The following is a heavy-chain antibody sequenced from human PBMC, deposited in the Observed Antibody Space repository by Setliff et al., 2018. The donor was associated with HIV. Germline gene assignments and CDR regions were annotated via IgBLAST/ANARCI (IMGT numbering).Heavy chain of an antibody. V-gene: IGHV1-18*01. D-gene: IGHD6-13*01. CDR3: ARDPEQQLVPSNWFDP. CDR1: GYTFTSYG. CDR2: ISAYNGNT. J-gene: IGHJ5*02. Sequence: ASVKVSCKASGYTFTSYGISWVRQAPGQGLEWMGWISAYNGNTNYAQKLQGRVTMATDTSTSTAYMELRSLRSDDTAVYYCARDPEQQLVPSNWFDPWGQGTLVTVSS.